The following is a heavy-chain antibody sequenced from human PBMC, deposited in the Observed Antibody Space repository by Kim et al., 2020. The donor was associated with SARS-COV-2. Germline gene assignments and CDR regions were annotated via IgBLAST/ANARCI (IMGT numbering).Heavy chain of an antibody. V-gene: IGHV4-34*01. CDR3: ARGDYDILTGYYPPHY. Sequence: SETLSLTCAVYGGSFSCYYWSWIRQPPGKGLEWIGEINHSGSTNYNPSLNSRVTISVDTSKNQFSLKLSSVTAADTAVYYCARGDYDILTGYYPPHYWGQGTLVTVSS. D-gene: IGHD3-9*01. CDR1: GGSFSCYY. CDR2: INHSGST. J-gene: IGHJ4*02.